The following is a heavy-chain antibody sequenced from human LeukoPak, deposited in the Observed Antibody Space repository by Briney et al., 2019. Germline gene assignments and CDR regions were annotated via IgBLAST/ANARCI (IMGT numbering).Heavy chain of an antibody. J-gene: IGHJ6*02. CDR2: ISAYNGNT. V-gene: IGHV1-18*01. D-gene: IGHD3-10*01. CDR1: GYTFTSYG. Sequence: ASVKVSCKASGYTFTSYGISWVRQAPGQGLEWMGWISAYNGNTNYAQKLRGRVTMTTDTSTSTAYMELRSLRSDDTAVYYCARDSSLDYYGSGSYSYYYYSMDVWGQGTTVTVSS. CDR3: ARDSSLDYYGSGSYSYYYYSMDV.